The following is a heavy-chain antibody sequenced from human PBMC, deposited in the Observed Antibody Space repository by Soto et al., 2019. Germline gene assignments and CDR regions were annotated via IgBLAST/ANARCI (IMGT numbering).Heavy chain of an antibody. CDR1: GGSFSGYY. D-gene: IGHD2-2*02. CDR3: ARGERYGPGALRLRYYYYGRCG. V-gene: IGHV4-34*01. CDR2: INHSGST. Sequence: SETLSITCAVYGGSFSGYYWSWIRQPPGKGLEWIGEINHSGSTNYNPSLKSRVTISVDTSKNQFSLKLSSVTAADTAVYYCARGERYGPGALRLRYYYYGRCGGGQGTTGTVS. J-gene: IGHJ6*02.